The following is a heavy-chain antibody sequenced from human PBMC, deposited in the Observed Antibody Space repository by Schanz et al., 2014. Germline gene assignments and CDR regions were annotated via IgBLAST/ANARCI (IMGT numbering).Heavy chain of an antibody. CDR2: INPSGGST. CDR1: GYSLNELS. Sequence: QVQLVQSAPEVKKPGASVKVSCKVSGYSLNELSMHWVRQAPGRGLEWMGIINPSGGSTSYAQKFQGRVTMTRDTSTSTVYMELSSLRSDDTAMYYCVTEKRMESGTWAKAFDIWGQGTWVTVSS. D-gene: IGHD3-3*01. CDR3: VTEKRMESGTWAKAFDI. V-gene: IGHV1-46*02. J-gene: IGHJ3*02.